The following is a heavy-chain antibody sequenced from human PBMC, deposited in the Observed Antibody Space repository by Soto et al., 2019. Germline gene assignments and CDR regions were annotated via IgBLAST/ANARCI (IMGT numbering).Heavy chain of an antibody. J-gene: IGHJ4*02. CDR1: GYTFTRFG. Sequence: QVHLVQSGAEVKKPGASVKVSCKASGYTFTRFGITWVRQAPGQGLEWMGWISVYNGNTIYIEKLRGRVTMTTDSYTSTAYMELRSLQSDDTAVYYCARGNVLLWVGELLDWGQGTLVTVSS. CDR3: ARGNVLLWVGELLD. CDR2: ISVYNGNT. V-gene: IGHV1-18*01. D-gene: IGHD3-10*01.